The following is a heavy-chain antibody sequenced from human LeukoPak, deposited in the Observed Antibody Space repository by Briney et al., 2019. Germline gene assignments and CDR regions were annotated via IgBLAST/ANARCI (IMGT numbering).Heavy chain of an antibody. V-gene: IGHV4-34*01. J-gene: IGHJ5*02. CDR2: INHSEST. D-gene: IGHD3-10*01. CDR3: ARGPDSGSHFAWLDP. Sequence: QASETLSLTCAVYGGSFSGFYWSWVRQPPGKGLEWIGEINHSESTHYNPSFKSRVTILVDTSRNQFSLKLTSVTAADTAVYYCARGPDSGSHFAWLDPWGQGTLVTVSS. CDR1: GGSFSGFY.